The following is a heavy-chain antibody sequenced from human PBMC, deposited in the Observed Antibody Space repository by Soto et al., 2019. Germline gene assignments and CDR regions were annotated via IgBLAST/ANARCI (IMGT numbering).Heavy chain of an antibody. CDR3: AKDVDGSGNYYFDY. V-gene: IGHV3-30*18. Sequence: GGSLRLSCAASGFTFSSYGMHWVRQAPGKGLEWVAVISYDGSNKYYADSVKGRFTISRDNSKNTLYLQMNSLRAEDTAVYYCAKDVDGSGNYYFDYWGQGTLVTVSS. CDR1: GFTFSSYG. D-gene: IGHD3-10*01. CDR2: ISYDGSNK. J-gene: IGHJ4*02.